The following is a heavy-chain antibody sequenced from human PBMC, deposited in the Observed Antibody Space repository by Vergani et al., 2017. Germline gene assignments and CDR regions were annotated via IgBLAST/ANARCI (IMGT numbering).Heavy chain of an antibody. Sequence: EVQLVESGGGLVQPGRSLRLSCTASGFTFGDYAMSWFRQAPGKGLEWVGFIRSKAYGGTTEYAASVKGRFTISRDDSKSIAYLQMNSLKTEDTVVYYCANVRITIFGVVEGEDYWGQGTLVTVSS. D-gene: IGHD3-3*01. J-gene: IGHJ4*02. CDR1: GFTFGDYA. CDR2: IRSKAYGGTT. CDR3: ANVRITIFGVVEGEDY. V-gene: IGHV3-49*03.